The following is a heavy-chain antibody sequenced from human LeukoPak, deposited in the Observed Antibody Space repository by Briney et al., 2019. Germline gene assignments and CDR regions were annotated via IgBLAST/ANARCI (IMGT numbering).Heavy chain of an antibody. CDR3: EKVWVPYSRSSYVYYFDY. CDR2: ITPKARDK. J-gene: IGHJ4*02. CDR1: GFIFSDNV. V-gene: IGHV3-23*01. D-gene: IGHD3-22*01. Sequence: GGSLRLSCAASGFIFSDNVMAWVRRAPGKGLQWVSAITPKARDKYYAVSVRGRFTISRDASKNMMYLQMNSLRGEETAVNYGEKVWVPYSRSSYVYYFDYWGQGSLVTVAS.